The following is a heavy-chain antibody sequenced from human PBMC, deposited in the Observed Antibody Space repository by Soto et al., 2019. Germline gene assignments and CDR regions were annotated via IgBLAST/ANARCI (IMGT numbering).Heavy chain of an antibody. D-gene: IGHD3-10*01. CDR2: IIPIFGTA. J-gene: IGHJ4*02. Sequence: QVQLVQSGAEVKKPGSSVKVSCKASGDTFSIYAISWVRQAPGQGLEWMGGIIPIFGTANYAQKSQGRVTITADESTSTAYMELSSLRSEDTAVYYCARARLPNSGVRYFDYWGQGTLVTVSS. CDR1: GDTFSIYA. CDR3: ARARLPNSGVRYFDY. V-gene: IGHV1-69*01.